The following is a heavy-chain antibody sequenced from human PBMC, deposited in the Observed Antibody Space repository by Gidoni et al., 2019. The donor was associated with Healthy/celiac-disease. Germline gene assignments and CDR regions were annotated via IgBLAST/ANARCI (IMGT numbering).Heavy chain of an antibody. J-gene: IGHJ5*02. CDR3: ARDRAVAGYTIGFDP. D-gene: IGHD6-19*01. V-gene: IGHV1-8*01. CDR2: MNPNSGNT. CDR1: GYTFTSYD. Sequence: SGYTFTSYDINWVRQATGQGLEWMGWMNPNSGNTGYAQKFQGRVTMTRNTSISTAYMELSSLRSEDTAVYYCARDRAVAGYTIGFDPWGQGTLVTVSS.